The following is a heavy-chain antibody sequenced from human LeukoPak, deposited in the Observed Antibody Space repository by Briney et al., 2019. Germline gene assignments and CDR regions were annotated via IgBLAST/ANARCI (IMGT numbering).Heavy chain of an antibody. CDR1: GYTFTGYY. Sequence: GASVKVSCKASGYTFTGYYMHWVRQAPGQGLEWMGWINPNSGGTNYAQKFQGRVTTTRDTSISTAYMELSRLRSDDTAVYYCARDPHEFSSGWSHFEYWGQGTLVTVSS. CDR3: ARDPHEFSSGWSHFEY. CDR2: INPNSGGT. V-gene: IGHV1-2*02. D-gene: IGHD6-19*01. J-gene: IGHJ4*02.